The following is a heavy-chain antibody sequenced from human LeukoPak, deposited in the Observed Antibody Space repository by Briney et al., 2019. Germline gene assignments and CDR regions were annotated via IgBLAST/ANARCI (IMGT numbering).Heavy chain of an antibody. D-gene: IGHD5-12*01. CDR1: GFTFSNAW. J-gene: IGHJ4*02. CDR3: TTDSGYDSY. V-gene: IGHV3-15*01. CDR2: IKSKTDVGTT. Sequence: KPGGSLRLSCAASGFTFSNAWMSWVRQAPGKGLEWVGRIKSKTDVGTTDYAAPVKGRFTISRDDSKNTLYLQMNSLKTEDTAVYYCTTDSGYDSYWGQGTLVTVSS.